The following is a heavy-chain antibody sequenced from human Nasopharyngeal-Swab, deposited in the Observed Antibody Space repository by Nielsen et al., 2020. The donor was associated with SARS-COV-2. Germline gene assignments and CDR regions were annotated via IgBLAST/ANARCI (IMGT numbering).Heavy chain of an antibody. Sequence: ASVKVSCKASGYTFTSYYMHWVRQAPGQGLEWMGIINPSGGSTSYAQKFQGRVTMTRDTSTSTVYMELSSLRSEDTAVYYCAADLARTTGTTNWGQGTLVTVSS. J-gene: IGHJ4*02. CDR3: AADLARTTGTTN. CDR2: INPSGGST. D-gene: IGHD1-1*01. V-gene: IGHV1-46*01. CDR1: GYTFTSYY.